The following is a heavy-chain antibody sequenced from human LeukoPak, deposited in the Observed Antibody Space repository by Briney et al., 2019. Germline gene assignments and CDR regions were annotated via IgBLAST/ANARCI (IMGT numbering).Heavy chain of an antibody. V-gene: IGHV3-74*01. CDR3: ARQQYYDFWSGYYSPVEGMDV. Sequence: PGGSLRLSCAASGFTFSSYWMHWVRHAPGKGLVWVSRINSDGRSTSYADSGKGRFTISRDNAKNTLYLQMNSLRAEDTAVYYCARQQYYDFWSGYYSPVEGMDVWGKGTTVTVSS. CDR2: INSDGRST. D-gene: IGHD3-3*01. CDR1: GFTFSSYW. J-gene: IGHJ6*04.